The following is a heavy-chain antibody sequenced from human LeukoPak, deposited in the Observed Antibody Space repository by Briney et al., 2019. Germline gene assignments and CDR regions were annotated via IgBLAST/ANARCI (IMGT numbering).Heavy chain of an antibody. CDR1: GFTFSSYG. D-gene: IGHD3-9*01. Sequence: GGSLGLSCAASGFTFSSYGMHWVRQTPGKGLEWVSYISSSGSTIYYADSVKGRFTISRDNAKNSLYLQMNSLRAEDTAVYYCARGDPYYDILTGYYYYYMDVWGKGTTVTISS. J-gene: IGHJ6*03. V-gene: IGHV3-48*04. CDR3: ARGDPYYDILTGYYYYYMDV. CDR2: ISSSGSTI.